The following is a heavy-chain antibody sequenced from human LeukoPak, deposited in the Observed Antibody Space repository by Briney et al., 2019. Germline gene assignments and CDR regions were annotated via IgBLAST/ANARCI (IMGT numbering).Heavy chain of an antibody. D-gene: IGHD6-19*01. CDR1: GGSFSGYY. J-gene: IGHJ3*02. Sequence: SETLSLTCAVYGGSFSGYYWSWIRQPPGKGLEWIGEINHSGSTNYNPSLKSRVTISVDTSKNQFSLKLSSVTAADTAVYYCARGGGWYGTEGAFDIWGQGTMVTVSS. V-gene: IGHV4-34*01. CDR3: ARGGGWYGTEGAFDI. CDR2: INHSGST.